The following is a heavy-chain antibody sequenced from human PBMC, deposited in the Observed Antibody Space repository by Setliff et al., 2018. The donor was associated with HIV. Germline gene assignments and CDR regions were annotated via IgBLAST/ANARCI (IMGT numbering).Heavy chain of an antibody. CDR1: GDSISSYY. D-gene: IGHD3-9*01. CDR2: IYYSGST. Sequence: SETLSLTCTVSGDSISSYYWSWIRQPPGKGLEWIGYIYYSGSTNYNPSLKSRVTISVDTSKSQLSLKLSSVTAADTAVYYRARGSGTFYDVLTFGPWGQGTLVTVSS. CDR3: ARGSGTFYDVLTFGP. V-gene: IGHV4-59*08. J-gene: IGHJ4*02.